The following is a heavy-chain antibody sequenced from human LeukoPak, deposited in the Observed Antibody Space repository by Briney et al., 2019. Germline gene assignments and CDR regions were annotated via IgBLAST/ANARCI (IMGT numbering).Heavy chain of an antibody. CDR2: IIPILGIA. D-gene: IGHD3-10*01. V-gene: IGHV1-69*04. CDR3: ARERYYYGSGSTQDY. CDR1: VGTFSNYA. J-gene: IGHJ4*02. Sequence: ASVNVSLKPSVGTFSNYAISWVRQAPAQGLEWMGRIIPILGIANYAQKFQGRVTITADKSTSTAYMELSSLRSEDTAVYYCARERYYYGSGSTQDYWGQGTLVTVSS.